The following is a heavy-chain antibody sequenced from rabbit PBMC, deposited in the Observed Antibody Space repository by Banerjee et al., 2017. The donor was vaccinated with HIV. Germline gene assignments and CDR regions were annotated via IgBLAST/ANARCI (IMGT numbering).Heavy chain of an antibody. CDR1: GFSFSSSYW. J-gene: IGHJ4*01. CDR3: ARVEAGYAGYGYAFNL. CDR2: IDNGSDSA. Sequence: QSLEESGGDLVKPGASLTLTCTASGFSFSSSYWICWVRQAPGKGLEWIGCIDNGSDSACYASWVNGRFTISKTSSTTVDLQMTSLTAADTATYYCARVEAGYAGYGYAFNLWGPGTLVTVS. V-gene: IGHV1S40*01. D-gene: IGHD6-1*01.